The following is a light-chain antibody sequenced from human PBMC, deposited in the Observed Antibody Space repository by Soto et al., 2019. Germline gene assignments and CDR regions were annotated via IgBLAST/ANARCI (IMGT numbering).Light chain of an antibody. CDR2: DVS. J-gene: IGLJ2*01. CDR3: SSYAGSNGVV. CDR1: SSDVGGYNY. Sequence: QSALTQPPSASGSPGQSVTISCTGTSSDVGGYNYVSWYQQHPGKAPKLMIYDVSKRPSGVPDRFSGSKSGNTASLTVSGLQAEDEADYYCSSYAGSNGVVFGGGTSSPS. V-gene: IGLV2-8*01.